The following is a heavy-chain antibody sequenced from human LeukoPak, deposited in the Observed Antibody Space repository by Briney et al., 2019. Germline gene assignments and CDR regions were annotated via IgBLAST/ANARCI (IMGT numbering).Heavy chain of an antibody. Sequence: PGGSLRLSCAASGCTFSRYAMSWVHQAPGKGLAGVSCISGRGGTTYYADSVKGRFTISRDNSQTRLYLQMNSLEAEDTAVYYCAKVRVGGYYDRTSNLDYWGQGTLVTVSS. CDR2: ISGRGGTT. D-gene: IGHD3-22*01. CDR3: AKVRVGGYYDRTSNLDY. CDR1: GCTFSRYA. V-gene: IGHV3-23*01. J-gene: IGHJ4*02.